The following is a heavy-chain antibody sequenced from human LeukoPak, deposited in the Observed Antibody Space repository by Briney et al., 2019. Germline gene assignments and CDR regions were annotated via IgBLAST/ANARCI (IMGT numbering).Heavy chain of an antibody. CDR1: GGTFSSYA. V-gene: IGHV1-69*13. J-gene: IGHJ3*02. CDR2: IIPIFGTA. D-gene: IGHD2-15*01. CDR3: ARDSYCSGGSCYSEDTFDI. Sequence: SLKVSCKASGGTFSSYAISWVRQAPGQGLKWMGGIIPIFGTANYAQKFQGRVTITADESTSTAYMELSSLRSEDTAVYYCARDSYCSGGSCYSEDTFDIWGQGTTVTVSS.